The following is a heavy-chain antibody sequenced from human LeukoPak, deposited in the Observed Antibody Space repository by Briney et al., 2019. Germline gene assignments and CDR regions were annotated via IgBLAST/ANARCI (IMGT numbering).Heavy chain of an antibody. Sequence: PGGSLRLSCAASGFTFSNYAMSWVRQAPGKGLEWVSGINGGGGGGTFHADSVRGRFTISRDNSKNTLYLQMSSLRAEDTAVYYCAKDAYLRITMIVVVMLLDYWGQGTLVTVSS. J-gene: IGHJ4*02. CDR3: AKDAYLRITMIVVVMLLDY. CDR2: INGGGGGGT. D-gene: IGHD3-22*01. CDR1: GFTFSNYA. V-gene: IGHV3-23*01.